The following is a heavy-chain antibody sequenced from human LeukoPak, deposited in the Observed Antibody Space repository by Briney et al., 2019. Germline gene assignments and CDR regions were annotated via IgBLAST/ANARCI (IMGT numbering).Heavy chain of an antibody. CDR1: GFQFDNYP. V-gene: IGHV3-23*01. CDR3: ATKDAAGNYASGNYATAGYFEY. Sequence: GGSLRLSCAASGFQFDNYPVAWVRRAPGKGLEWVSGISGSGDKTYYAHSVGGRVTISRDNSQNTAYLQMNSLRVDDTALYFCATKDAAGNYASGNYATAGYFEYWGQGSLVTVSS. D-gene: IGHD3-16*01. J-gene: IGHJ4*02. CDR2: ISGSGDKT.